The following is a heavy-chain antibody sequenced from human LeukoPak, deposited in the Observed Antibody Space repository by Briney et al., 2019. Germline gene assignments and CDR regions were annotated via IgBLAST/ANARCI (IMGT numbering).Heavy chain of an antibody. CDR1: GYTFTSYD. CDR3: ARDLLSWDFWSGYTFDY. CDR2: MNPNSGNT. D-gene: IGHD3-3*01. V-gene: IGHV1-8*01. J-gene: IGHJ4*02. Sequence: ASVKVSCKASGYTFTSYDINWVRQATGQGLEWMGWMNPNSGNTGYAQKFQGRVTITADKSTSTAYMELSSLRSEDTAVYYCARDLLSWDFWSGYTFDYWGQGTLVTVSS.